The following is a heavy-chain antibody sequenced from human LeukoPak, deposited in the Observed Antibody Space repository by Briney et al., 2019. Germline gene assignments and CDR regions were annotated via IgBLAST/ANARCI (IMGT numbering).Heavy chain of an antibody. CDR2: IYYSGST. J-gene: IGHJ5*02. D-gene: IGHD4-17*01. Sequence: KTSETLSLTCTVSGGSISSGGYYWSWIRQHPGKGLEWIGYIYYSGSTYYNPSLKSRVTISVDTSKNQFSLKLSSVTAADTAVYYCARHVIATVTQAGWFDPWGQGTLVTVSS. V-gene: IGHV4-31*03. CDR3: ARHVIATVTQAGWFDP. CDR1: GGSISSGGYY.